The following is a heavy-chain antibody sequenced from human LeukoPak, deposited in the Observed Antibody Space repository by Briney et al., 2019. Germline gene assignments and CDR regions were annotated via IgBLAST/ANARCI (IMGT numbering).Heavy chain of an antibody. Sequence: GGSLRLSCAASGFTFSIYSMNWVRQAPGKGLEWVSYISSSSSTVKYADSVKGRFTISRDNAKNSLYLQMNSLRAEDTAVYYCASDIAVAGALVYWGQGTLVTVSS. CDR2: ISSSSSTV. V-gene: IGHV3-48*04. D-gene: IGHD6-13*01. J-gene: IGHJ4*02. CDR3: ASDIAVAGALVY. CDR1: GFTFSIYS.